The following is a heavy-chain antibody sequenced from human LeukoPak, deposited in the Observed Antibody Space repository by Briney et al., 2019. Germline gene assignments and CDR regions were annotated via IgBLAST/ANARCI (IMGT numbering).Heavy chain of an antibody. Sequence: SQTLSLTCTVSGGSIRSGGYYWRWIRQHPGKGLEWIGYIYYSGSTYYNPSLKSRVTISVDTSKNQFSLKLSSVTAAVTAVSYCARGYFSGGSCYSGLFDYWGQGTLVTVSS. CDR3: ARGYFSGGSCYSGLFDY. V-gene: IGHV4-31*03. CDR1: GGSIRSGGYY. CDR2: IYYSGST. D-gene: IGHD2-15*01. J-gene: IGHJ4*02.